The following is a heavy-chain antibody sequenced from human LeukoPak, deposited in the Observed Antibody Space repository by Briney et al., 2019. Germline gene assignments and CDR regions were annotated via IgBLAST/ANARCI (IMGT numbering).Heavy chain of an antibody. CDR3: ARVADGKGYPFDY. Sequence: SETLSLTCSVSGGSISSSSYFWGWIRQPPGKGLEWIASVHYSGSTYYNPSLKSRVTISVDTSKNQFSLKLSSVTAADTAVYYCARVADGKGYPFDYWGQGTLVTVSS. V-gene: IGHV4-39*01. CDR2: VHYSGST. CDR1: GGSISSSSYF. J-gene: IGHJ4*02. D-gene: IGHD5-18*01.